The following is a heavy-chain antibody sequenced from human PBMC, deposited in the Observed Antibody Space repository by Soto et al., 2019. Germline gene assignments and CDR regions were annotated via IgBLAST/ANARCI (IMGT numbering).Heavy chain of an antibody. V-gene: IGHV4-59*01. D-gene: IGHD2-21*02. CDR1: GGSISSYY. Sequence: PSETLSLTCTVSGGSISSYYWSWIRQPPGKGLEWIGYIYYSGSTNYNPSLKSRVTISVDTSKNQFSLKLSSVTAADTAVYYCARLSYCGGDCYPFDYWGQGTLVTVSS. CDR2: IYYSGST. CDR3: ARLSYCGGDCYPFDY. J-gene: IGHJ4*02.